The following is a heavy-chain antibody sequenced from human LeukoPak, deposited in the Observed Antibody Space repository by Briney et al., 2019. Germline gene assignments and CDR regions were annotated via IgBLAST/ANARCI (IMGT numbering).Heavy chain of an antibody. CDR3: ARVITEGLTY. CDR2: IIPILGIA. J-gene: IGHJ4*02. D-gene: IGHD3-10*01. V-gene: IGHV1-69*04. Sequence: ASVKVSCKASGGTFSSYAISWVRQAPGQGLEWMGRIIPILGIANYAQKFQGRVTITADKSTSTAYMKLSSLRSEDTAVYYCARVITEGLTYWGQGTLVTVSS. CDR1: GGTFSSYA.